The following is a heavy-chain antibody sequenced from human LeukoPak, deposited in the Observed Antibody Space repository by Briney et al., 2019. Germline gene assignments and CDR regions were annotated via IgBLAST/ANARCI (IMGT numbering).Heavy chain of an antibody. Sequence: SETLSLTCAVYGGSFSGYYWSRIRQPPGKGLEWIGEINHSGSTNYNPSLKSRVTISVDTSKNQFSLKLSSVTAADTAVYYCARGLRSGYYGSGTYFDIWGQGTMVTVSS. CDR2: INHSGST. J-gene: IGHJ3*02. CDR1: GGSFSGYY. V-gene: IGHV4-34*01. CDR3: ARGLRSGYYGSGTYFDI. D-gene: IGHD3-10*01.